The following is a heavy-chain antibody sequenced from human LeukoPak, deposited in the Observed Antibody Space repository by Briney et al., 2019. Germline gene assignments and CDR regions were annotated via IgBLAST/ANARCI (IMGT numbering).Heavy chain of an antibody. Sequence: PGGSLRLSCAASGFTFSSYEMNWVRQAPGKGLEWVSYISSSGSTIYYADSVKGRFTISRDNAKNSLYLQMNSLRAEDTAVYYCARDAEYCSSTSCNGGGYYYYGMDVWGKGTTVTVSS. V-gene: IGHV3-48*03. CDR2: ISSSGSTI. J-gene: IGHJ6*04. D-gene: IGHD2-2*01. CDR3: ARDAEYCSSTSCNGGGYYYYGMDV. CDR1: GFTFSSYE.